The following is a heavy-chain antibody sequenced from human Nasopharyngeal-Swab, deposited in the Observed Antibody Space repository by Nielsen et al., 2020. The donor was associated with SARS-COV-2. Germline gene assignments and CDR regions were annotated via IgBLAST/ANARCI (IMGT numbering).Heavy chain of an antibody. CDR2: IYYSGST. J-gene: IGHJ3*02. Sequence: SETLSLTCTVSGGSISSGSYYWSWIRQHPGKGLEWIGYIYYSGSTYYNPSLKSRVTISVDTSKNQFSLKLSSVTAADTAVYYCARGLGRTIFGVVIMGAFDIWGQGTMVTVSS. V-gene: IGHV4-31*03. CDR1: GGSISSGSYY. D-gene: IGHD3-3*01. CDR3: ARGLGRTIFGVVIMGAFDI.